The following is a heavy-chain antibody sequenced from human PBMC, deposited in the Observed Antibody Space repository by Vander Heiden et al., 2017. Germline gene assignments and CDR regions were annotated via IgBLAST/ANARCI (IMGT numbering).Heavy chain of an antibody. CDR1: VFTFQTFS. J-gene: IGHJ6*02. V-gene: IGHV3-23*01. Sequence: DVRLLESGGTLVQPGGSLRLSCHASVFTFQTFSITWVRQAPGKGLEWFSSLSGPSTSTYYADSVRGRFTISRDNSKNTLFLQMNSLRPDDTAVYYCAKPIGGWDGYYYYYYGLDVWGQGTTVTVSS. D-gene: IGHD6-19*01. CDR2: LSGPSTST. CDR3: AKPIGGWDGYYYYYYGLDV.